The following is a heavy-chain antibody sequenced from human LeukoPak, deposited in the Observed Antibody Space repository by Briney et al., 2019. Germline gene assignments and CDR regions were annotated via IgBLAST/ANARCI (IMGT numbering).Heavy chain of an antibody. CDR2: ISSSGSTI. J-gene: IGHJ4*02. CDR1: GFTFSDYY. Sequence: GGSLRLSCAASGFTFSDYYMSWTRQAPGKGLEWVSYISSSGSTIYYADSVKGRFTISRDNAKNSLYLQMNSLRAEDTAVYYCTRDSLYCSGGSCHSHFDYWGQGTLVTVSS. V-gene: IGHV3-11*04. CDR3: TRDSLYCSGGSCHSHFDY. D-gene: IGHD2-15*01.